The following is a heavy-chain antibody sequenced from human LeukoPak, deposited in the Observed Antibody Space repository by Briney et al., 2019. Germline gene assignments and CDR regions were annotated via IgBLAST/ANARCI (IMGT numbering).Heavy chain of an antibody. D-gene: IGHD6-13*01. V-gene: IGHV3-21*01. Sequence: GGSLRLSCTASGFTFSSYSLNWVRQAPGKGLEWVSSVSTGSNYIYYADSVKGRFTISRDNSKNTLYLQMNSLRAEDTAVYYCAKLASRTAAGILVSTWGQGTLVTVSS. J-gene: IGHJ5*02. CDR1: GFTFSSYS. CDR2: VSTGSNYI. CDR3: AKLASRTAAGILVST.